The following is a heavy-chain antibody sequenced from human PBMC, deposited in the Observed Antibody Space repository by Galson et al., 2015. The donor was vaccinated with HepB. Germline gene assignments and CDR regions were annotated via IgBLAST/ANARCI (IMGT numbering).Heavy chain of an antibody. J-gene: IGHJ2*01. CDR1: GFTFEDYA. CDR3: AKDRTWFGEFLGGGYFDL. D-gene: IGHD3-10*01. Sequence: SLRLSCAASGFTFEDYAMHWVRQVPGKGLEWVSGINWKSGNIDYADSVKGRFTISRDNAKNSLYLQMDSLRAEDTALYYCAKDRTWFGEFLGGGYFDLWGRGTLVTVSS. CDR2: INWKSGNI. V-gene: IGHV3-9*01.